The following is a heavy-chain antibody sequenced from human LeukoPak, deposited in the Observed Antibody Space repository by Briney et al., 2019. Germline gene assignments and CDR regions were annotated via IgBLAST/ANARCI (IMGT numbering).Heavy chain of an antibody. V-gene: IGHV3-7*01. CDR3: ARAPRRGVMDV. CDR1: GFRFSSHW. J-gene: IGHJ6*03. D-gene: IGHD3-10*01. Sequence: PGGSLRLSCAASGFRFSSHWMSWARQAPGKGLEWVANIKQDGSEKYYVDSVKGQFTISRDNAQNSLHLQMNSLRAEDTAVYYCARAPRRGVMDVWGTGTTVSVSS. CDR2: IKQDGSEK.